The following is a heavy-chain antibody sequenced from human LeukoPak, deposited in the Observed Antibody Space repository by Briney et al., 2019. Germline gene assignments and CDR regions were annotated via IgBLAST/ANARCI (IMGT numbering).Heavy chain of an antibody. Sequence: GGSLRLSCAASGFTFSRYWMSWGRQAAGKGLEWVAYIKQDGSEKYYVDSVKGRFTISRDNAKNSMYLQMNSLRAEDTAVYYCARDKGSDEGSKFDHWGQGTLVTVSS. CDR2: IKQDGSEK. V-gene: IGHV3-7*03. CDR3: ARDKGSDEGSKFDH. J-gene: IGHJ4*02. CDR1: GFTFSRYW.